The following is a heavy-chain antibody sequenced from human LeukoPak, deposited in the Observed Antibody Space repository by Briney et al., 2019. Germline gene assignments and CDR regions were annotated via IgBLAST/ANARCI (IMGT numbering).Heavy chain of an antibody. CDR1: GFTFSSYG. Sequence: GGSLRLSCAASGFTFSSYGMHWVRQAPGKGLEWVAVISYDGSNKYYADSVKGRFTISRDNSKNTLYLQTNSLRAEDTAVYYCAKDAVVTVSNVDYWGQGTLVTVSS. CDR3: AKDAVVTVSNVDY. V-gene: IGHV3-30*18. J-gene: IGHJ4*02. D-gene: IGHD4-23*01. CDR2: ISYDGSNK.